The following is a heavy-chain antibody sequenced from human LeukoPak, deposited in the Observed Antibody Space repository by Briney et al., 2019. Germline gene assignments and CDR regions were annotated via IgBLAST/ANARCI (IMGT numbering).Heavy chain of an antibody. CDR3: AMGRYDRNYYFYYMDL. J-gene: IGHJ6*03. CDR1: GGSFSGYY. V-gene: IGHV4-34*01. D-gene: IGHD3-16*01. Sequence: SETLSLTCAVYGGSFSGYYWSWIRQPPGKGLEWIGEINHSGSTNYNPSLKSRVTISVDTSKNQFSLKLSSVTAADTAVYYCAMGRYDRNYYFYYMDLWGKGTTVTISS. CDR2: INHSGST.